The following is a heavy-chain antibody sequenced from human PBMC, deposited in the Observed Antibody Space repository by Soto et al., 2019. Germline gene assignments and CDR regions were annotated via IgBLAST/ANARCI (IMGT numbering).Heavy chain of an antibody. J-gene: IGHJ6*03. CDR1: GGSISSSSYY. Sequence: SETLSLTCTVSGGSISSSSYYWGWIRQPPGKGLEWIGSIYYSGSTYYNPSLKSRVTISVDTSKNQFSLKLSSVTAADTAVYYCARRRIRGVINYYYYYMDVWGKGTTVTVSS. D-gene: IGHD3-10*01. CDR3: ARRRIRGVINYYYYYMDV. CDR2: IYYSGST. V-gene: IGHV4-39*01.